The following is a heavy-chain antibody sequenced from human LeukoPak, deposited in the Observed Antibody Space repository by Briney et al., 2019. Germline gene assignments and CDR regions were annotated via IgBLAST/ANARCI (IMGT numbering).Heavy chain of an antibody. CDR1: GGSFSGYY. J-gene: IGHJ4*02. D-gene: IGHD3-3*01. CDR3: AREGGFYRPLDY. CDR2: INDSGST. Sequence: SETLSLTCAVYGGSFSGYYWTWIRQPPGTGLEWIGEINDSGSTNYNPSLRSRVTISVDTSNNQFSLKLTSVTAADTAVYYCAREGGFYRPLDYLGQGTLVTVSS. V-gene: IGHV4-34*01.